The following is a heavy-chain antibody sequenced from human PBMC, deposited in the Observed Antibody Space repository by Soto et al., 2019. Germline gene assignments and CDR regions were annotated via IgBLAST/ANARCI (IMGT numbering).Heavy chain of an antibody. V-gene: IGHV3-20*01. CDR2: INWNGGST. CDR3: ARGSGKRGIVWYYYYYMDV. D-gene: IGHD3-10*01. Sequence: GGSLRLSCAASGFTFDDYGMSWVRQAPGKGLEWVSGINWNGGSTGYADSVKGRFTISRDNAKNSLYLQMNSLRAQDKALYHCARGSGKRGIVWYYYYYMDVWGKGTTVTVSS. J-gene: IGHJ6*03. CDR1: GFTFDDYG.